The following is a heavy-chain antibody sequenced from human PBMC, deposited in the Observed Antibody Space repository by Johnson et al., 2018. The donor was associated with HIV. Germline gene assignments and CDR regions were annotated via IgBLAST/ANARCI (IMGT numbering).Heavy chain of an antibody. CDR2: IRYDGSNK. CDR1: GFTFSSYG. V-gene: IGHV3-30*02. J-gene: IGHJ3*02. D-gene: IGHD6-13*01. Sequence: QVQLVESGGGVVQPGGSLRLSCAASGFTFSSYGMHWVRQAPGKGLEWVAFIRYDGSNKYYADSVKGRFTISRDNSKNTLYLQMNSLRAEDTALYYCTRARYSSSWYNGDAFDIWGQGTMVTVSS. CDR3: TRARYSSSWYNGDAFDI.